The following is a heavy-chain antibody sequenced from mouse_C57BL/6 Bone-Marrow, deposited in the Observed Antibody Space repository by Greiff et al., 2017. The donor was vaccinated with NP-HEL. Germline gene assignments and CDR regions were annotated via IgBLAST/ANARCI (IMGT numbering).Heavy chain of an antibody. CDR2: IHPNSGST. CDR1: GYTFTSYW. CDR3: ARIAVVPYWYFDV. Sequence: VQLQQPGAELVKPGASVKLSCKASGYTFTSYWMHWVKQRPGQGLEWIGMIHPNSGSTNYNEKFKSKATLTVDKSSSTAYMQLSLLTSEDSAVYYCARIAVVPYWYFDVWGTGTTVTVSS. J-gene: IGHJ1*03. V-gene: IGHV1-64*01. D-gene: IGHD1-1*01.